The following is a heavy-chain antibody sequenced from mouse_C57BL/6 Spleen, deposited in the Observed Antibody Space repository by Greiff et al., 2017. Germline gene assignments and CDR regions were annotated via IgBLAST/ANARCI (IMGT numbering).Heavy chain of an antibody. CDR2: INPNNGGT. CDR1: GYTFTDYN. CDR3: ARKDYGGGFAY. V-gene: IGHV1-18*01. Sequence: VQLKESGPELVKPGASVKIPCKASGYTFTDYNMDWVKQSHGKSLEWIGDINPNNGGTIYNQKFKGKATLTVDKSSSTAYMELRSLTSEDTAVYYCARKDYGGGFAYWGQGTLVTVSA. J-gene: IGHJ3*01. D-gene: IGHD1-1*01.